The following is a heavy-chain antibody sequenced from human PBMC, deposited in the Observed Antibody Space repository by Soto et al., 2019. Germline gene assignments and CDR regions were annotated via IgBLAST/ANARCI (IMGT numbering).Heavy chain of an antibody. V-gene: IGHV4-59*01. D-gene: IGHD1-1*01. J-gene: IGHJ5*02. Sequence: QVQLQESGPGLVKPSETLSLTCTVSGASIDLCYWSWIRQPPGKGLEWIGYIYYSGSTDYNPSLKSRVTISIDASRTQFSLTLNSVTAADTAVYYCARQLVSGYNDPWGQGTLVTVSS. CDR2: IYYSGST. CDR3: ARQLVSGYNDP. CDR1: GASIDLCY.